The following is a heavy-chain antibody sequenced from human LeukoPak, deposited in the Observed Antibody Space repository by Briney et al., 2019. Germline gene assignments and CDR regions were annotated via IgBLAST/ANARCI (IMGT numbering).Heavy chain of an antibody. J-gene: IGHJ4*02. CDR2: IYHSWST. CDR1: GYSISSDYF. D-gene: IGHD2-21*02. V-gene: IGHV4-38-2*02. CDR3: ARGVTPFDY. Sequence: PSETLSLTCTVSGYSISSDYFWGWIRQSPGKGLEWIGSIYHSWSTYFNPSLKSRVTISVDTSKNQFSLKLSSVTAADTAVYYCARGVTPFDYWGQGTLVTVSS.